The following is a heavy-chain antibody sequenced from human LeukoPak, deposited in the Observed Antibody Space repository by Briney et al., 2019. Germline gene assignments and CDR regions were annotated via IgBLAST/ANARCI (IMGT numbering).Heavy chain of an antibody. CDR2: ISWNSGSI. J-gene: IGHJ4*02. Sequence: PGGSLRLSCAASGFTFDDYAMHWVRQAPGKGLEWVSGISWNSGSIGYADSVKGRFTISRDNAKSSLYLQMNSLRAEDTALYYCAKDSRLRYFDWSFDYWGQGTLVTVSS. V-gene: IGHV3-9*01. D-gene: IGHD3-9*01. CDR3: AKDSRLRYFDWSFDY. CDR1: GFTFDDYA.